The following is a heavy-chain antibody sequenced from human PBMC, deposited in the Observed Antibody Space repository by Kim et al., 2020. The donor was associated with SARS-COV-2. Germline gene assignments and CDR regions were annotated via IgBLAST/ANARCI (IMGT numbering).Heavy chain of an antibody. CDR2: INSDGSST. J-gene: IGHJ4*02. CDR3: ASSSWYRVYALGY. D-gene: IGHD6-13*01. CDR1: GFTFSSYW. V-gene: IGHV3-74*01. Sequence: GGALRLSCAASGFTFSSYWMHWVRQAPGKGLVWVSRINSDGSSTSYADSVKGRFTISRDNAKNTLYLQMNSLRAEDTAVYYCASSSWYRVYALGYWGQGTLVTVSS.